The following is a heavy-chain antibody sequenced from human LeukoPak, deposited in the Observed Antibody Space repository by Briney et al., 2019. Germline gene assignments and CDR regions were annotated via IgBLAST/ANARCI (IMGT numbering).Heavy chain of an antibody. CDR3: ATDLRYDILTGYHN. CDR2: INPSGGST. J-gene: IGHJ4*02. CDR1: GYTFTSFY. Sequence: ASVKVSCKASGYTFTSFYMYWVRQAPGQGLEWMGIINPSGGSTSYAQKFQGRVTMTEDTSTDTAYMELSSLRSEDTAVYYCATDLRYDILTGYHNWGQGTLVTVSS. V-gene: IGHV1-46*01. D-gene: IGHD3-9*01.